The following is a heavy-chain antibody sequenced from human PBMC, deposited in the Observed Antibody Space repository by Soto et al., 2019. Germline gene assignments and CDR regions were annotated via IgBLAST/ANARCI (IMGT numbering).Heavy chain of an antibody. CDR2: IYSGGST. J-gene: IGHJ6*02. CDR3: ARDGQAILNYGIFCYGMDV. D-gene: IGHD1-7*01. V-gene: IGHV3-53*01. Sequence: ESGGGLIQPGGSLRLSCAASGFTVSSNYMSWVRQAPGKGLEWVSVIYSGGSTYYADSVKGLFTISRDNSKNTLYIQMNSLSAEDTAVYYCARDGQAILNYGIFCYGMDVWGQGTTVTVSS. CDR1: GFTVSSNY.